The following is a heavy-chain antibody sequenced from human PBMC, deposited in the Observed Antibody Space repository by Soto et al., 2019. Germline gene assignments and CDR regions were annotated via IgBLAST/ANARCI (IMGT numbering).Heavy chain of an antibody. D-gene: IGHD1-1*01. CDR2: ISYDGINK. J-gene: IGHJ4*02. CDR1: GFTFSSYG. V-gene: IGHV3-30*18. Sequence: QVQLVESGGGVVQPGRSLRLSCAASGFTFSSYGMHWVRQAPGKGLEWVAIISYDGINKYYANSVKGRFTISRDNSKNRWYLKMNSLEAEDTAWYYWANSMNNWNAGFFAYWGQGTRVTVSS. CDR3: ANSMNNWNAGFFAY.